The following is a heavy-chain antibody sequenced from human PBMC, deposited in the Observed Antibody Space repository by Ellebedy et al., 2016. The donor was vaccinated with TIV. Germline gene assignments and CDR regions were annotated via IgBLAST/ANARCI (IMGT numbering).Heavy chain of an antibody. D-gene: IGHD6-19*01. CDR1: GGSITSSSYY. J-gene: IGHJ6*02. Sequence: MPSETLSLTCAVSGGSITSSSYYWGWIRQPPGKGLEWLGSIYYSGSTNYNPSLKSRVTISVDTSKNQFSLKLSSVTAADTAVYYCARRESSGWYSGRYYYYGMDVWGQGTTVTVSS. CDR3: ARRESSGWYSGRYYYYGMDV. V-gene: IGHV4-39*07. CDR2: IYYSGST.